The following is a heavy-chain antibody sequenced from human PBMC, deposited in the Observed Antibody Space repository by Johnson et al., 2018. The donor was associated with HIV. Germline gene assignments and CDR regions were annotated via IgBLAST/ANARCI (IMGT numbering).Heavy chain of an antibody. CDR3: ARTRQGAFDI. Sequence: VQLVESGGGLVQPGGSLRLSCAASGFTVSSNYMSWVRQAPGKGLEWASFFYSGGGTYYADSVKGRFTISRDNSKNTLYLQMNILRAEDTAVYYCARTRQGAFDIWGQGTMVTVSS. CDR2: FYSGGGT. CDR1: GFTVSSNY. J-gene: IGHJ3*02. V-gene: IGHV3-66*01.